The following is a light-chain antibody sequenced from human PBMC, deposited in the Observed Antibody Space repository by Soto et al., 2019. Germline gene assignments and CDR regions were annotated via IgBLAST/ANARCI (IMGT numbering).Light chain of an antibody. Sequence: QSVLTQPASVSGSPGQSITISCTGTSSDVGGYNYVSWYQQHPGKAPKLIIYEVRNRPSGVSDRFSGSKSDNTASLTISGLQADDEAEYHCSSYTDSGSFVVFGGGTQLTVL. CDR1: SSDVGGYNY. CDR2: EVR. CDR3: SSYTDSGSFVV. V-gene: IGLV2-14*01. J-gene: IGLJ7*01.